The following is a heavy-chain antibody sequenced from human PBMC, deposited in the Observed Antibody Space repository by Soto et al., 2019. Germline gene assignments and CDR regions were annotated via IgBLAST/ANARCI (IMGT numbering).Heavy chain of an antibody. D-gene: IGHD3-10*01. V-gene: IGHV4-34*01. CDR1: GGSFSGYY. Sequence: PSETLSLTCPVYGGSFSGYYWSWIRQPPGKGLEWIGEINHSGSTNYNPSLKSRVTISVDTSKNQFSLKLSSVTAADTAVYYCASIGGGFGEDYYYYGMDVWGQGTTVTVSS. CDR3: ASIGGGFGEDYYYYGMDV. CDR2: INHSGST. J-gene: IGHJ6*02.